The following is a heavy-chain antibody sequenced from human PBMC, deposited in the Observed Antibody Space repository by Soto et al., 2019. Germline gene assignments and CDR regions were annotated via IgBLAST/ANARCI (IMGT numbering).Heavy chain of an antibody. D-gene: IGHD3-16*01. CDR1: GFTFSSYA. J-gene: IGHJ6*02. Sequence: EGSVRLSCAASGFTFSSYAMSWGRQAPGKGLEWVSAISGSGGSTYYADSVKGRFTISRDNSKNTLYLQMNSLRAEDTAVYYCAKAIFIPTGYYYYATDVSGQAPKGTVS. CDR2: ISGSGGST. CDR3: AKAIFIPTGYYYYATDV. V-gene: IGHV3-23*01.